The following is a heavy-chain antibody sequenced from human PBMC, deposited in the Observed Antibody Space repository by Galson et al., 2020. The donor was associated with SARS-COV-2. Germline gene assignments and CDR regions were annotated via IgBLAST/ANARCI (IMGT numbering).Heavy chain of an antibody. V-gene: IGHV3-49*03. D-gene: IGHD3-3*01. J-gene: IGHJ4*02. CDR3: TSDDFWSGYYPDY. Sequence: GGSLRLSCTASGFTFGDYAMSWFRQAPGKGLEWVGFIRSKAYGGTTEYAASVKGRFTISRDDSKSIAFLQMNSLKTEDTAVYYCTSDDFWSGYYPDYWGQGTLVTVCS. CDR2: IRSKAYGGTT. CDR1: GFTFGDYA.